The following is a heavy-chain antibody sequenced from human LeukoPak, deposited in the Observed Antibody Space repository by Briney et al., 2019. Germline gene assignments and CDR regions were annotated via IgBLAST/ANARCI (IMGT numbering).Heavy chain of an antibody. Sequence: PSETLSLTCTVSGGSISSYYWSWIRQPPGKGLEWIGYIYYSGSASYNPSLKSRVTISVDTPKNQFSLKLSSVTAADTAVYYCARVKQQLIDYWGQGTLVTVSS. J-gene: IGHJ4*02. D-gene: IGHD6-13*01. V-gene: IGHV4-59*01. CDR3: ARVKQQLIDY. CDR1: GGSISSYY. CDR2: IYYSGSA.